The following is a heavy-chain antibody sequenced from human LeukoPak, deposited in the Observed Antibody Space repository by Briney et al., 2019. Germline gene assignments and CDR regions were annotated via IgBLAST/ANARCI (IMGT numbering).Heavy chain of an antibody. CDR1: GFIFSSYW. J-gene: IGHJ6*03. Sequence: GGSLRLSCAASGFIFSSYWMSWVRQAPGKGLEWVANIKQDGSEKYYADSVKGRFTISRDNSKNTLYLQMNSLRAEDTAVYYCARGHSIEPYCYYYYMGVWGKGTTVTVSS. CDR3: ARGHSIEPYCYYYYMGV. D-gene: IGHD4-11*01. V-gene: IGHV3-7*03. CDR2: IKQDGSEK.